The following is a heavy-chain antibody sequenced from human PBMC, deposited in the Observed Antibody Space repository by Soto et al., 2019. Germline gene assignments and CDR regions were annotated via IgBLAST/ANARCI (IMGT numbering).Heavy chain of an antibody. CDR3: ARRHGPTTSENGFDP. CDR2: ISTYSGDT. V-gene: IGHV1-18*01. CDR1: GYTFFTYD. Sequence: QVHLVQSGVEVKTPGASVKVSCQASGYTFFTYDISWVRQAPGQGLEWMGWISTYSGDTKYAQKFQGRVTMTTDTSTTNAYLELRSLRSDDTAVYYCARRHGPTTSENGFDPWGQGTLVTVSS. D-gene: IGHD5-12*01. J-gene: IGHJ5*02.